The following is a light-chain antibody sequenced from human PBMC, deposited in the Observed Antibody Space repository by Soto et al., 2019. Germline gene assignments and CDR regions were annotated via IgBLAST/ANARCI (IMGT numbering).Light chain of an antibody. CDR2: AAS. CDR1: QSVRNSY. CDR3: QQYSSSPLT. J-gene: IGKJ4*01. V-gene: IGKV3-20*01. Sequence: EIVLTQSPGTLSITPGERATLSCRASQSVRNSYVAWYQQKPGQAPRVLIYAASSRATGIPDRFSGSGSGTDFTLTISRPEPEDFAVYYCQQYSSSPLTFGGGTKVDIK.